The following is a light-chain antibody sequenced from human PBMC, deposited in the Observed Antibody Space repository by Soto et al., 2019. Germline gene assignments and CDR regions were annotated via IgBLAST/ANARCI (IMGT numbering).Light chain of an antibody. CDR1: SSDVGSYNL. Sequence: QSVLTQPASVSGSPGQSITISCTGTSSDVGSYNLVSWYQQYPGKAPKLMIYEGSKRPSGVSNRFSGSKSGNTASLTIAGLQADDEADYFCCSYAGSATSGVFGGGTKLTVL. J-gene: IGLJ3*02. V-gene: IGLV2-23*01. CDR2: EGS. CDR3: CSYAGSATSGV.